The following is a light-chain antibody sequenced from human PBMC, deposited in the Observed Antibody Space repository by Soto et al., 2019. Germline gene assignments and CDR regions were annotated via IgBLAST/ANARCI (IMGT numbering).Light chain of an antibody. CDR1: QSVSSS. Sequence: EIVLTQSPATLSLSPGERATLSCRASQSVSSSLGWYQQIPGQAPRLLIYDASNRATGIPARFSGSGSGTDFTLTISSLEPEDFAVYYCQRRSNWPRTFGQGNKLEIK. CDR2: DAS. V-gene: IGKV3-11*01. CDR3: QRRSNWPRT. J-gene: IGKJ2*01.